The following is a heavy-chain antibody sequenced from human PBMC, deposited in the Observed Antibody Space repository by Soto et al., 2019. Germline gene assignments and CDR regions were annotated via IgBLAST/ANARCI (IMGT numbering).Heavy chain of an antibody. CDR1: GFTFSSYA. Sequence: PGGSLRLSCAASGFTFSSYAMSWVRQAPGKGLEWVSAISGSGGSTYYADSVKGRFTISRDNSKNTLYLQMNSLRAEDTAVYYCAKDPYYDFWSGYQNWFDPWGQGTLVTVSS. CDR2: ISGSGGST. J-gene: IGHJ5*02. D-gene: IGHD3-3*01. V-gene: IGHV3-23*01. CDR3: AKDPYYDFWSGYQNWFDP.